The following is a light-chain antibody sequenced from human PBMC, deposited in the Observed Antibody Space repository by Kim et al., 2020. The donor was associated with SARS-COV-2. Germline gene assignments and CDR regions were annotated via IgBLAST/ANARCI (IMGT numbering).Light chain of an antibody. Sequence: SSELTQPPSVSVSPGQTARIPCSGNNLGNKYTSWYQQRPGQSPVLVIYQDTKRPSGIHERFSGSNSGTTATLTISGTQAMDEADYYCQAWDSDNMVFGGGTQLTVL. J-gene: IGLJ2*01. V-gene: IGLV3-1*01. CDR1: NLGNKY. CDR2: QDT. CDR3: QAWDSDNMV.